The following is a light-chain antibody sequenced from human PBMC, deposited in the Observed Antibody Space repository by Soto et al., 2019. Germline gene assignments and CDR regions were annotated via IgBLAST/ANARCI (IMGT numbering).Light chain of an antibody. CDR3: QQFNSYLWT. CDR2: DAS. Sequence: AIQLTQSPSSLSASVGDRVTITCRASQGISSALAWYQQKPGKAPKLLIYDASSLESGVPSRFSGSGSGTDFTLTISSLQPEDFATYYGQQFNSYLWTFGQGTKVEIK. J-gene: IGKJ1*01. V-gene: IGKV1-13*02. CDR1: QGISSA.